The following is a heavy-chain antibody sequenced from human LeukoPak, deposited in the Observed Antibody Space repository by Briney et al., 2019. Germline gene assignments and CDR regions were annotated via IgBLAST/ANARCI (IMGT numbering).Heavy chain of an antibody. CDR2: ISGSGGST. V-gene: IGHV3-23*01. J-gene: IGHJ4*02. CDR1: GFPFSSYA. D-gene: IGHD4-4*01. CDR3: AKPLKFSNLFDY. Sequence: GALRLSCAASGFPFSSYAMSWVRQAPGKGLEWVSAISGSGGSTYYADSVKGRFTISRDNSKNTLYLQMNSLRAEDTAVYYCAKPLKFSNLFDYWGQGTLVTVSS.